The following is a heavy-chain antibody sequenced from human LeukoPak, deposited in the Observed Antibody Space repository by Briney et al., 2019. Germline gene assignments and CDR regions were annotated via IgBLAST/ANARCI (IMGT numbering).Heavy chain of an antibody. D-gene: IGHD1/OR15-1a*01. V-gene: IGHV3-23*01. CDR3: AKGNWNKLEVFDY. Sequence: RGSLRLSCAASGFIFSNYAMSWVRQAPGKGLEWVSGIRSSGDSTYYADSVKGRFTISRDNSKNTLYLQMNSLRAEDTALYYCAKGNWNKLEVFDYWGQGTLVTVSS. J-gene: IGHJ4*02. CDR2: IRSSGDST. CDR1: GFIFSNYA.